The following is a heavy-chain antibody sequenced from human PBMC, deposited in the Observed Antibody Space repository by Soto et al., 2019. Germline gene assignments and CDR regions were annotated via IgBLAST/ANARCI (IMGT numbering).Heavy chain of an antibody. CDR3: ARDPGGAVPAAVDL. D-gene: IGHD2-2*01. CDR1: GYPFSNYG. Sequence: ASVKVSCKASGYPFSNYGFSWVRQAPGQGLEWIGRIAAYTGNRNYAQNFQDRVSLTTDTSTGTAYMELRSLTSDDTAIYYCARDPGGAVPAAVDLGGQGTLFPVSS. CDR2: IAAYTGNR. V-gene: IGHV1-18*01. J-gene: IGHJ5*02.